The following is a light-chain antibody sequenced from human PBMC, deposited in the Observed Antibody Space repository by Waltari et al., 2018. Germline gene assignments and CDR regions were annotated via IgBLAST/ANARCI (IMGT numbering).Light chain of an antibody. CDR2: HSS. V-gene: IGKV1-12*01. CDR1: QDISTL. Sequence: EIHMTQSPSSVSASVGDRVSLSCRASQDISTLLAWYPQKSGKAPSLLIYHSSTLQSGVPSRFSGAGTGTDFTLTINHLHPEDFATYFCQQGDTSPPTFGPGTKVELK. J-gene: IGKJ1*01. CDR3: QQGDTSPPT.